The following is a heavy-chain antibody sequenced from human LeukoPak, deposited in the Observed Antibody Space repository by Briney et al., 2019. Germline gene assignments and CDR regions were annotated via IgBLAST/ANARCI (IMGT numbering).Heavy chain of an antibody. D-gene: IGHD6-19*01. V-gene: IGHV4-39*07. CDR1: GGSISSSYS. CDR2: MSSSGIS. J-gene: IGHJ5*02. Sequence: KPSETLSLTCTVSGGSISSSYSWGWMRQPPGKGLYWIGRMSSSGISTYSPSLKSRVNISIHTSRNQFSMNLNSVTAADTAVYYCAKGAGPPWFDPWGQGTLVTVSS. CDR3: AKGAGPPWFDP.